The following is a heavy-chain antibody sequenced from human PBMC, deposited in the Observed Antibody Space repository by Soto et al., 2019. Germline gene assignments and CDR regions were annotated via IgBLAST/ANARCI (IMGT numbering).Heavy chain of an antibody. V-gene: IGHV3-21*01. CDR1: GFTFSSYS. D-gene: IGHD2-21*02. CDR2: ISSSSSYI. CDR3: ARVETLAYCGGDCFTYYYYGMDV. Sequence: GGSLRLSCAASGFTFSSYSMNWVRQAPGKGLEWVSSISSSSSYIYYADSVKGRFTISRDNAKNSLYLQMNSLRAEDTAVYYCARVETLAYCGGDCFTYYYYGMDVWGQGTTVTVSS. J-gene: IGHJ6*02.